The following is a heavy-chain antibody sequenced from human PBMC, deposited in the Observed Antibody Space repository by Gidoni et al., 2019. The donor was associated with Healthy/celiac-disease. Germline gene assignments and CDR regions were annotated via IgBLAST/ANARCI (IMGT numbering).Heavy chain of an antibody. D-gene: IGHD5-18*01. CDR2: ISSSGSTI. J-gene: IGHJ6*02. Sequence: EVQLVEYGGGLVQPGGSLRLSCAASGFTFSSYEMNWVRQAPGKGLEWVSYISSSGSTIYYADSVKGRFTISRDNAKNSLYLQMNSLRAEDTAVYYCARDQDTAMVTLYYYYGMDVWGQGTTVTVSS. CDR3: ARDQDTAMVTLYYYYGMDV. CDR1: GFTFSSYE. V-gene: IGHV3-48*03.